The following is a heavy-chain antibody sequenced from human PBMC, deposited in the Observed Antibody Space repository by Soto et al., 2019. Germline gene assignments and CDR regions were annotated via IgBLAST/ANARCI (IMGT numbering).Heavy chain of an antibody. V-gene: IGHV1-2*02. D-gene: IGHD3-3*01. CDR2: INPATGAA. J-gene: IGHJ3*02. Sequence: QLHLVQSGAVVKKPGASVTVSCSASGYPVTAYYMHWVRQAPGRGLEWMGGINPATGAAKYTQTFQGRVTMTRDTSTSTVFMELSGLPYEATAVFYCARCGGVGVDGSAALEMWGQGTLVTVSS. CDR3: ARCGGVGVDGSAALEM. CDR1: GYPVTAYY.